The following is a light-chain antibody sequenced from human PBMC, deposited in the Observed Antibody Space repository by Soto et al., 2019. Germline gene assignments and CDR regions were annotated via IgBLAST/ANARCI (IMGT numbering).Light chain of an antibody. CDR2: DVS. V-gene: IGLV2-14*01. CDR3: SSYTSSSTLVV. J-gene: IGLJ1*01. CDR1: SSDVGGYNY. Sequence: LTQPASVSGSPGQSITISCTGTSSDVGGYNYVSRYQQHPGKAPKLMIYDVSNRPSGVSNRFSGSKSGNTASLTISGLQAEDEADYYCSSYTSSSTLVVFGTGTKVTV.